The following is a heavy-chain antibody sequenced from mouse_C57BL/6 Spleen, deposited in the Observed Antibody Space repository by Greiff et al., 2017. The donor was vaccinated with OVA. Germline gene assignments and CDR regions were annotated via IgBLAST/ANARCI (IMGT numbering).Heavy chain of an antibody. CDR1: GYTFTDYN. CDR2: INPNNGGT. V-gene: IGHV1-18*01. CDR3: ARSLRYSYYFDY. D-gene: IGHD1-1*01. J-gene: IGHJ2*01. Sequence: EVKLMESGPELVKPGASVKIPCKASGYTFTDYNMDWVKQSHGKSLEWIGDINPNNGGTIYNQKFKGKATLTVDKSSSTAYMELRSLTSEDTAVYYCARSLRYSYYFDYWGQGTTLTVSS.